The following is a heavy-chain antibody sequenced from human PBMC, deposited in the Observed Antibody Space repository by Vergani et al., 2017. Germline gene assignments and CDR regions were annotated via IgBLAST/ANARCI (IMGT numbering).Heavy chain of an antibody. Sequence: QVQLVQSGAEVKKPGSSVKVSCKASGGPFKNLAHSWVRQAPGQGLEWLERIITFFGTTDYAQKFQGRFIIIADEFTKTVAMKLSNPRSEDTAVYYCARDWPGGNGDCSAYWYFDLWDRGTLVTGSS. CDR3: ARDWPGGNGDCSAYWYFDL. V-gene: IGHV1-69*13. D-gene: IGHD2-21*02. J-gene: IGHJ2*01. CDR1: GGPFKNLA. CDR2: IITFFGTT.